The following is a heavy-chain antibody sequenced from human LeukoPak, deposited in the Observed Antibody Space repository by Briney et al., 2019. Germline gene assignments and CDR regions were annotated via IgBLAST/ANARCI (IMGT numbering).Heavy chain of an antibody. CDR2: IYYSGST. D-gene: IGHD2-2*01. Sequence: SETLSLTCTVSGGSISSGGYYWSWIRQHPGKGLEWIGYIYYSGSTYYNPSLKSRVTISVDTSKNQFSLKLSSVTAADTAVYYCARDVRPYCSSTSCYLTYYYYGMDVWGQGTTVTVSS. CDR1: GGSISSGGYY. J-gene: IGHJ6*02. V-gene: IGHV4-31*03. CDR3: ARDVRPYCSSTSCYLTYYYYGMDV.